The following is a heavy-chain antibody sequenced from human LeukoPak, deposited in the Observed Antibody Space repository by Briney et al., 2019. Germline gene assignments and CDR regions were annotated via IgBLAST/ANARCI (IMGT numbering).Heavy chain of an antibody. CDR2: IRSKAYGGTT. CDR3: TRAVLRYFDLQYNY. D-gene: IGHD3-9*01. Sequence: GRSLRLSCTASGFTFGDYAMSWVRQAPGKGLEWVGFIRSKAYGGTTEYAASVKGRFTISRDDSKSIAYLLMNSLKTEDTAVYYCTRAVLRYFDLQYNYWGQGTLVTVSS. V-gene: IGHV3-49*04. CDR1: GFTFGDYA. J-gene: IGHJ4*02.